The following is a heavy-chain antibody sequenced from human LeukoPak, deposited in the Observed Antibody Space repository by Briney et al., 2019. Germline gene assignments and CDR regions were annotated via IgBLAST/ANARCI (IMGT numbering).Heavy chain of an antibody. CDR2: ISSSGNTM. CDR3: ARVGDSYGFDRRFDS. Sequence: PGGSLRLSCAASRFTFSDYYMSWICQAPGKGLEWVSYISSSGNTMYYADSVKGRFTISRDNAKNSLYLRMNSLRAEDTAVYYCARVGDSYGFDRRFDSWGQGTLVTVSS. J-gene: IGHJ4*02. CDR1: RFTFSDYY. V-gene: IGHV3-11*01. D-gene: IGHD5-18*01.